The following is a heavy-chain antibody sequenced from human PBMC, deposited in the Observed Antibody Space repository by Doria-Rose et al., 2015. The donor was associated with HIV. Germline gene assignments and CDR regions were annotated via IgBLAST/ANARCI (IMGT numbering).Heavy chain of an antibody. Sequence: SGPVLVKPTETLTLTCTVSGVSLSSPGMGVSWIRQPPGKALEWLANIFSDDERSYKTSLNSRLTISRGTSKIQVVLTMTDMDPVDTATYYCARIKSSRWYHKYYFDFWGQGTLVIVSA. J-gene: IGHJ4*02. CDR3: ARIKSSRWYHKYYFDF. D-gene: IGHD6-13*01. V-gene: IGHV2-26*01. CDR2: IFSDDER. CDR1: GVSLSSPGMG.